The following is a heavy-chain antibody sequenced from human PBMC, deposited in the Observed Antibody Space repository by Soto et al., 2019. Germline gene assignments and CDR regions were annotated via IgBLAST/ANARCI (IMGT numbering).Heavy chain of an antibody. CDR1: GFTFSSYA. D-gene: IGHD3-3*01. CDR2: ISGSGVST. V-gene: IGHV3-23*01. CDR3: ANLGQYYDFWSGTDLDVDY. Sequence: EVQLLESGGGLVQPGGSLRLSCAASGFTFSSYAMSWVRQAPGKGLEWVSAISGSGVSTYYADSVKGRFTISRDNSKNTLYLQMNSLRAEDTAVYYCANLGQYYDFWSGTDLDVDYWGQGTLVTVSS. J-gene: IGHJ4*02.